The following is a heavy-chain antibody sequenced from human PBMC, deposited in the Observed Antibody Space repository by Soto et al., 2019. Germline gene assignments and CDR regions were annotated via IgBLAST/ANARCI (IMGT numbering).Heavy chain of an antibody. J-gene: IGHJ4*02. CDR1: GFTFSSYA. Sequence: GGSLRLSCAASGFTFSSYAMHWVRQAPGKGLEWVAVISYDGSNKYYADSVKGRFTISRDNSKNTLYLQMNSLRAEDTAVYYCARDSLTSSFDYWGQGTLVTVSS. CDR3: ARDSLTSSFDY. V-gene: IGHV3-30-3*01. CDR2: ISYDGSNK.